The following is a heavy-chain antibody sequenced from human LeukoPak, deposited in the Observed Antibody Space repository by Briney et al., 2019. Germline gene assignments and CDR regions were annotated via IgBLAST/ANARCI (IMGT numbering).Heavy chain of an antibody. Sequence: ASVKVSCKASGGTFSSYAISWVRQAPGQGLEWMGIINPSGGSTSYAQKFQGRVTMTRDTSTSTVYMELSSLRSEDTAVYYCARRFFDSSGNDDFDYWGQGTLVTVSS. CDR2: INPSGGST. CDR3: ARRFFDSSGNDDFDY. D-gene: IGHD3-22*01. V-gene: IGHV1-46*01. J-gene: IGHJ4*02. CDR1: GGTFSSYA.